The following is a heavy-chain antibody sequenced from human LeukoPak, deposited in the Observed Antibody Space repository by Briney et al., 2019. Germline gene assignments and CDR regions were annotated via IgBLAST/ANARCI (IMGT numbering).Heavy chain of an antibody. V-gene: IGHV3-23*01. CDR3: AKASWVSSADAVL. CDR1: GFTFSNYA. CDR2: IRDSGAYG. D-gene: IGHD3-16*01. Sequence: GGSLRLSCAASGFTFSNYAMGWVRQAPGKGLEWVSTIRDSGAYGFYADSVKGRFTLSRDDSRNTVYLQLNNLRVEDTAVYYCAKASWVSSADAVLWGQGTLVTVSS. J-gene: IGHJ4*02.